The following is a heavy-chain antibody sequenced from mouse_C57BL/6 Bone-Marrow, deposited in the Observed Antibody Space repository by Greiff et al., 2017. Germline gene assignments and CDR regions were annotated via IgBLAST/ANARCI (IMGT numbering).Heavy chain of an antibody. Sequence: QVQLQQSGAELARPGASVKLSCKASGYTFTSYGISWVKQRTGQGLEWIGEIYPRSGNTYYNEKFKGKATLTADKSSSTAYMELRSLTSEDSAVYFWAKIRGPFDYWGQGTTLTVSS. J-gene: IGHJ2*01. D-gene: IGHD5-1-1*01. CDR2: IYPRSGNT. CDR1: GYTFTSYG. CDR3: AKIRGPFDY. V-gene: IGHV1-81*01.